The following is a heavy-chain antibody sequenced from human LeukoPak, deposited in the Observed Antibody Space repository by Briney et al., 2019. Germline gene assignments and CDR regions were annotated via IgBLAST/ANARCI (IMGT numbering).Heavy chain of an antibody. CDR1: GGSISSGDYY. Sequence: PSETLSLTCTVSGGSISSGDYYWSWIRQPPGKGLEWIAYMYYSGSTYYNPSLKSRVTMSADTSKNQFSLMLSSVTAADTAVYYCARPYYYDSRIDPWGQGTLVTVSS. D-gene: IGHD3-22*01. CDR2: MYYSGST. V-gene: IGHV4-30-4*01. CDR3: ARPYYYDSRIDP. J-gene: IGHJ5*02.